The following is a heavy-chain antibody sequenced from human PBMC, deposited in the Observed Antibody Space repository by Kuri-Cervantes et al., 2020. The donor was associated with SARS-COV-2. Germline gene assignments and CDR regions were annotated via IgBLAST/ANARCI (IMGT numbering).Heavy chain of an antibody. V-gene: IGHV4-4*07. CDR3: ARVDSSLTIDY. Sequence: GSLRLSCTVSGGSISSYYWSWIRQPAGKGLEWIGRIYTSGSTNYNPSLKSRVTMSVDTSKNQFSLKLSSVTAADTAVYYCARVDSSLTIDYWGQGTLVTVSS. CDR2: IYTSGST. CDR1: GGSISSYY. D-gene: IGHD6-13*01. J-gene: IGHJ4*02.